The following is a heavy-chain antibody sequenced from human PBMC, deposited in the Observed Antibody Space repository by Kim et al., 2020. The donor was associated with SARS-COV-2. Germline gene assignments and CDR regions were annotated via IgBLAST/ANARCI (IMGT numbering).Heavy chain of an antibody. V-gene: IGHV3-53*01. J-gene: IGHJ6*02. Sequence: GGSLRLSCAVSGFTVIPYYISWVRQAPGRGLEWVSVIYSGGHTYYADSVKGRFAISRDNSSNTVYLQINTLRDDDTAVYYCATRGAHYYFYVMDVWGQGTTVTVSS. CDR1: GFTVIPYY. CDR3: ATRGAHYYFYVMDV. D-gene: IGHD3-16*01. CDR2: IYSGGHT.